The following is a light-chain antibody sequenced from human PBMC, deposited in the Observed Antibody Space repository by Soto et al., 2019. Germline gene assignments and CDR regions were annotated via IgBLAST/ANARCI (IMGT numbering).Light chain of an antibody. CDR2: WAS. J-gene: IGKJ4*01. V-gene: IGKV3-15*01. Sequence: EIVMTQSPATLSVSPGEGATLSCRASQGIGSTLAWYQHKPGQTPKLLIYWASTRESGVPDRFSGSGSGTDFTLTINSLQAEDVAVYYCQQYYSSPLSFGGGTKVDIK. CDR3: QQYYSSPLS. CDR1: QGIGST.